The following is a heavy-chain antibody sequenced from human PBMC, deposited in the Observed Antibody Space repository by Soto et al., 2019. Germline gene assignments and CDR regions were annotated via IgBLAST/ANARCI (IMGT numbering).Heavy chain of an antibody. Sequence: GGSLRLSCAASGFAFNNAWMSWVRQAPGKGLEWVGRIMSKTDGGTTDYAAPLKDRFIMSRDDSKSTLSLQMNSLKTEDTAVYYCAAGTGRTDFDYWGRGTLVTVSS. J-gene: IGHJ4*02. CDR2: IMSKTDGGTT. V-gene: IGHV3-15*01. CDR1: GFAFNNAW. CDR3: AAGTGRTDFDY. D-gene: IGHD2-2*01.